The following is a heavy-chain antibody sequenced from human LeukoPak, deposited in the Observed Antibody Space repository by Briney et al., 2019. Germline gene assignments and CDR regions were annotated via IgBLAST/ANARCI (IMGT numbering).Heavy chain of an antibody. CDR2: IIPIFGTA. D-gene: IGHD1-26*01. V-gene: IGHV1-69*13. CDR3: ARDEVGHYYYYGMDV. Sequence: GASVKVSCKASGGTFSSYAISWVRQAPGQGLEWMGGIIPIFGTANYAQKFQGRVTITADESTSTAYMELSSLRSEDTAVYYCARDEVGHYYYYGMDVWGQGTTVTVSS. CDR1: GGTFSSYA. J-gene: IGHJ6*02.